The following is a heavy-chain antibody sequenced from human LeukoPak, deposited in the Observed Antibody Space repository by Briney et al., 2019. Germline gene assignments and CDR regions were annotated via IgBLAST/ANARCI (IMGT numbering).Heavy chain of an antibody. CDR1: GYPLDNFG. J-gene: IGHJ4*01. CDR3: ARDRVGGDLTGVSLY. Sequence: ASVKVSCKASGYPLDNFGLTCVRQAPGQGLEWMGWISAYNGNTHYAQKFRGRLTLTTETSTSTAYLELRSLKSDDTAVYYCARDRVGGDLTGVSLYWGQGTLVTVSS. D-gene: IGHD4-17*01. V-gene: IGHV1-18*01. CDR2: ISAYNGNT.